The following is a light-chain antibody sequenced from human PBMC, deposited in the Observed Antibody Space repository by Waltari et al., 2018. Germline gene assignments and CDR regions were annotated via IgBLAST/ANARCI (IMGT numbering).Light chain of an antibody. CDR1: QSVSSN. J-gene: IGKJ1*01. Sequence: EVVMTQSPATLSVSPGERATPSCRASQSVSSNLAWYQHKPGQAPRLLIYGASTRATGTPARFSGSGSGTEFTLTISSLQSEDFAAYYCQQYNNWPPWTFGQGTTVEIQ. V-gene: IGKV3-15*01. CDR2: GAS. CDR3: QQYNNWPPWT.